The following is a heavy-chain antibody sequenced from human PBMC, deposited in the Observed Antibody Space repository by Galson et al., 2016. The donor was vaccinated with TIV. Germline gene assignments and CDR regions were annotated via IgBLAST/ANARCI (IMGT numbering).Heavy chain of an antibody. CDR1: GFTFSDYW. Sequence: SLRLSCAASGFTFSDYWIHWVRQAPGEGLDWVLRISPDGTTTNHAESARGRFTVSRDNSKNTVYLQLNSLRAEDTAVYYFARGLYGDPPGLDSRGQGTLVTVSS. CDR2: ISPDGTTT. V-gene: IGHV3-74*01. CDR3: ARGLYGDPPGLDS. J-gene: IGHJ4*02. D-gene: IGHD4-17*01.